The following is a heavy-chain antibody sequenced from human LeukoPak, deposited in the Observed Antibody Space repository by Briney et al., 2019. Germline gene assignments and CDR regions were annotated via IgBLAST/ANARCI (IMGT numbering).Heavy chain of an antibody. Sequence: PGTSLRLSCAGSGFTFSGFAMHWVRQAPSKGLEWVAATSYHGRDKYYADAVSGRFTISRDNSKNTLHLEMNSLRTDDTAVYYCTKERGGGGRRINLMVGGYGPWGQGTQVTVSS. J-gene: IGHJ5*02. V-gene: IGHV3-30*04. CDR3: TKERGGGGRRINLMVGGYGP. CDR1: GFTFSGFA. CDR2: TSYHGRDK. D-gene: IGHD3-22*01.